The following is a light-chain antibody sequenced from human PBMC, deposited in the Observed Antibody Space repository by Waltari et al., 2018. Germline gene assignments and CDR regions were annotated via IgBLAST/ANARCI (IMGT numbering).Light chain of an antibody. J-gene: IGKJ1*01. CDR3: QQYGSSGT. CDR2: GAS. V-gene: IGKV3-20*01. CDR1: QSVRSSY. Sequence: ASQSVRSSYLAWYQQKPGQAPRLLIYGASSRATGIPDRFSGSGSGTDFTLTISRLEPEDFAVYYCQQYGSSGTFGQGTKVEIK.